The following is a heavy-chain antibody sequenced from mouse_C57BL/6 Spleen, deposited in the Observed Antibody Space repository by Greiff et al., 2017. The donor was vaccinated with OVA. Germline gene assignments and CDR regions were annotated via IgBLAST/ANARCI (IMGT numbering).Heavy chain of an antibody. J-gene: IGHJ1*03. V-gene: IGHV14-3*01. CDR2: IDPANGNT. Sequence: VQLQQSVAELVRPGASVKLSCTASGFNIKNTYMHWVKQRPEQGLEWIGRIDPANGNTKYAPKFQGKATITADTSSNTAYLQLSSLTSEDTAIYYCARRPYGSSYTWYFDVWGTGTTVTVSS. D-gene: IGHD1-1*01. CDR3: ARRPYGSSYTWYFDV. CDR1: GFNIKNTY.